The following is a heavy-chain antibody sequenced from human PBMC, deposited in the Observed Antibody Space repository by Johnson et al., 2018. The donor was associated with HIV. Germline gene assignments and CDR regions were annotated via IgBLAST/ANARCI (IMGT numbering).Heavy chain of an antibody. Sequence: VQLVESGGGVVRPGGSLRVSCAASGFTFSSYAMHWVRQAPGKGLEYVSAISSNGGSTYYANSVKGRFTISRDNSKNTLYLQMNSLRAEDTAVYYCARGGARSSGYYSALDIWGQGTMVTVSS. V-gene: IGHV3-64*01. CDR2: ISSNGGST. CDR1: GFTFSSYA. D-gene: IGHD3-22*01. CDR3: ARGGARSSGYYSALDI. J-gene: IGHJ3*02.